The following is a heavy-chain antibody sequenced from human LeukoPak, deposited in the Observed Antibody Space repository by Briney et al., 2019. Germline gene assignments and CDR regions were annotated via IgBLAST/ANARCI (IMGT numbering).Heavy chain of an antibody. D-gene: IGHD6-13*01. CDR1: GDIVSSNSAA. CDR3: ARDRYSSSWYSGDRYYYYGMDV. V-gene: IGHV6-1*01. J-gene: IGHJ6*02. CDR2: TYYRSKLHN. Sequence: SQTLSLTCALSGDIVSSNSAAWNWIRQSPSRGLEWLERTYYRSKLHNDYAVSVKSRITINPDTSKNQFSLQLNSVTPEDTAVYYCARDRYSSSWYSGDRYYYYGMDVWGQGTTVTVSS.